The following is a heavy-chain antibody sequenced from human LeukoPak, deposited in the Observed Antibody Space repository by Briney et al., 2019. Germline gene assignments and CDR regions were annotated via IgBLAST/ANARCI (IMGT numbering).Heavy chain of an antibody. J-gene: IGHJ6*03. CDR2: IYTSGST. Sequence: SETLSLTCTVSGGSISSYYWSWIRQPAGKGLEWIGRIYTSGSTNYNPSLKSLVTMSVDTSKNQFSLKLSSVTAADTAVYYCARGLRDYYYYYMDVWGKGTTVTVSS. V-gene: IGHV4-4*07. CDR1: GGSISSYY. CDR3: ARGLRDYYYYYMDV.